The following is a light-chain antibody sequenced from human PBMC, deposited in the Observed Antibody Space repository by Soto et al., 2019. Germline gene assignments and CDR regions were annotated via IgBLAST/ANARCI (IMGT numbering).Light chain of an antibody. CDR1: TGAVTSGHY. CDR3: LLSFNGPYV. J-gene: IGLJ1*01. CDR2: DTS. V-gene: IGLV7-46*01. Sequence: QAVVTQEPSLTVSPGGTVTLTCGSSTGAVTSGHYPYWFQQKPGQAPRTLIYDTSNKHSWTPARFSGYLPGGKAALTLSGAQPEDEAEYFCLLSFNGPYVFGGGTKVTVL.